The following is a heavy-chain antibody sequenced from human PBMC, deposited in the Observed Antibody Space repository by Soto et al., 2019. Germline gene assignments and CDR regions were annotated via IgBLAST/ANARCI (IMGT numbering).Heavy chain of an antibody. J-gene: IGHJ5*02. CDR1: GYNFPSSN. CDR3: ARAVGIGVTGRDL. Sequence: QERLVQSGAELRRPGASVKISCRASGYNFPSSNVNWVRQASGQGPERLGRMNAANGNAAFARDVQGRVTMTRDLSTDTAYLELGGLSSGDTARYYCARAVGIGVTGRDLWGPGTFVTVS. CDR2: MNAANGNA. D-gene: IGHD2-21*02. V-gene: IGHV1-8*02.